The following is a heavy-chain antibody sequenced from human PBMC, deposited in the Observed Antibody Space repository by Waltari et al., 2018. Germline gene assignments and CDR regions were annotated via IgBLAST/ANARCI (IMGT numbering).Heavy chain of an antibody. Sequence: QVQLQESGPGLVKPSQTLSLTCTVSGGSISSGSYYWSWIRQPAGQGLEWIGRIYTSGSTNYSPYLKSRVTIPVDTSKNQFSLKLSSGTAADTAVYYCAIGRCSGGSCYKGENWFDPWGQGTLVTVSS. CDR2: IYTSGST. D-gene: IGHD2-15*01. CDR3: AIGRCSGGSCYKGENWFDP. CDR1: GGSISSGSYY. V-gene: IGHV4-61*02. J-gene: IGHJ5*02.